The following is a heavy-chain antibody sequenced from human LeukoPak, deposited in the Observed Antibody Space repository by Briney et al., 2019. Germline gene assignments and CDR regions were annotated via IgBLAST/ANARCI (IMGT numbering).Heavy chain of an antibody. D-gene: IGHD6-13*01. CDR1: GFTFSYYS. Sequence: PGGSLRLSCAASGFTFSYYSMNWVRQAPGKGLEWVAVISYDGSNKYYADSVKGRFTISRDNSKNTLYLQMNSLRAEDTAVYYCARDLGSSWYPDYWGQGTLVTVSS. CDR3: ARDLGSSWYPDY. CDR2: ISYDGSNK. V-gene: IGHV3-30*03. J-gene: IGHJ4*02.